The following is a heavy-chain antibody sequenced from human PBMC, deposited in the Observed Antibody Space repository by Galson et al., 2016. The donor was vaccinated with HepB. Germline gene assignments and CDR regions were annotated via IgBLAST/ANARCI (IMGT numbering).Heavy chain of an antibody. CDR2: IFFDGSKR. V-gene: IGHV3-33*01. CDR1: GITFSSYG. Sequence: SLRLSCAASGITFSSYGMHWVRQAPGKGLEWVAAIFFDGSKRYYADSVKGRFTISRDNSKNTLYLQMNSLRAEDTAVYYCARDPYSGSYWDYDYYGMDVWGQGTTVTVSS. D-gene: IGHD1-26*01. J-gene: IGHJ6*02. CDR3: ARDPYSGSYWDYDYYGMDV.